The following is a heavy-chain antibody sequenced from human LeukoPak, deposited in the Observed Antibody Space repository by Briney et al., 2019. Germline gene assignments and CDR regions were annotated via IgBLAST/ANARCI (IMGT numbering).Heavy chain of an antibody. CDR1: GFTFNDHA. V-gene: IGHV3-9*01. CDR3: AKDTGITGAGKEESGMDV. CDR2: INWNSDKI. J-gene: IGHJ6*02. D-gene: IGHD6-19*01. Sequence: GGSLRLSCAASGFTFNDHAMYWVRQPPGKGLEWVSGINWNSDKIGYADSVKGRFIISRDNAKNSLYLQMNSLRTEDTALYYCAKDTGITGAGKEESGMDVWGQGTTVTVSS.